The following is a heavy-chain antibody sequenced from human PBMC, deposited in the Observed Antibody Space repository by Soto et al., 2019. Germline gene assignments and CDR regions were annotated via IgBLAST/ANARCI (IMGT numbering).Heavy chain of an antibody. CDR3: ARADILTGYYNYYYGMDV. CDR1: GGSISSYY. V-gene: IGHV4-59*01. Sequence: PSETLSLTCNVSGGSISSYYWSWIRQPPGKGLEWIGYIYYSGSTNYNPSLKSRVTISVDTSKNQFSLKLSSVTAADTAVYYCARADILTGYYNYYYGMDVWGQGTTVTVSS. J-gene: IGHJ6*02. D-gene: IGHD3-9*01. CDR2: IYYSGST.